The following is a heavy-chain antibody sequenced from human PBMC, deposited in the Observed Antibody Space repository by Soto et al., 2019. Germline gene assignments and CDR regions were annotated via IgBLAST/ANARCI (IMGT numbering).Heavy chain of an antibody. Sequence: QVQLQESGPGLVKPSETLSLTCTVSGGSISTYYWSWIRQPPGKGLEWIGYIYYSGSTNYNPSLSCRVTLPVDTSKTQFSLKLSSVTAADTAVYYCAGGWGGYFQHWGQGTLVTVSS. J-gene: IGHJ1*01. V-gene: IGHV4-59*01. CDR1: GGSISTYY. CDR3: AGGWGGYFQH. D-gene: IGHD7-27*01. CDR2: IYYSGST.